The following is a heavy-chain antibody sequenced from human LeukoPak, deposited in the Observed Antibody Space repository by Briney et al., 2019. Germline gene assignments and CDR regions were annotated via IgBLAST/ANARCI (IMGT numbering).Heavy chain of an antibody. CDR1: GYTFTSYY. Sequence: ASVKVSCKASGYTFTSYYMHWVRQAPGQGLEWMGWINPNSGGTNYAQKFQGRVTMTRDTSISTAYMELSRLRSDDTAVYYCARDRGPTVTTYSPNWFDPWGQGTLVTVSS. CDR3: ARDRGPTVTTYSPNWFDP. CDR2: INPNSGGT. J-gene: IGHJ5*02. D-gene: IGHD4-11*01. V-gene: IGHV1-2*02.